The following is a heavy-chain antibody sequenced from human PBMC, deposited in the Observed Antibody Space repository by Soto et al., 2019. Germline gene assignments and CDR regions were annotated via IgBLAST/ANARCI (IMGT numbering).Heavy chain of an antibody. CDR2: ISGSGGST. V-gene: IGHV3-23*01. CDR1: GFTFGSYA. Sequence: GVSLGLSCAASGFTFGSYAMSWVRQAPGKRLEWVSAISGSGGSTYYADSVKGRFTISRDNSKNTLYLQMNSLRAEDTAVYYCAKVRNYDILTGYGRYYFDYWGQGTLVTVSS. J-gene: IGHJ4*02. CDR3: AKVRNYDILTGYGRYYFDY. D-gene: IGHD3-9*01.